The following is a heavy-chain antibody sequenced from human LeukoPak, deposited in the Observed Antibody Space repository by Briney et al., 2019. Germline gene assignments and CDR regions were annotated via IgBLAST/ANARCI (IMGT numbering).Heavy chain of an antibody. CDR2: ISHSGST. Sequence: SGTLPLTCAVSGGSISSTNWWSWVRQPPGKGLEWIGEISHSGSTNYNPSLKSRVTISVDKSKNQFSLKLNSVTAADTAVYYCARSKSRYNYSSFDHWGQGTLVTVSS. CDR3: ARSKSRYNYSSFDH. CDR1: GGSISSTNW. D-gene: IGHD5-18*01. J-gene: IGHJ4*02. V-gene: IGHV4-4*02.